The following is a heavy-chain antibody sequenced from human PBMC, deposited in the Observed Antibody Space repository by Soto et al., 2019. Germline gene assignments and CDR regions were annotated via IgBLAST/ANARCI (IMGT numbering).Heavy chain of an antibody. D-gene: IGHD4-17*01. CDR1: GFTFSSYA. V-gene: IGHV3-30-3*01. J-gene: IGHJ4*02. Sequence: GGSLRLSCAASGFTFSSYAMHWVRQAPGKGLEWVAVISYDGSNKYYADSVKGRFTISRDNSKNTLYLQMNSLRAEDTAVYYCERDPAVTYDYWGQGTMVTVSS. CDR2: ISYDGSNK. CDR3: ERDPAVTYDY.